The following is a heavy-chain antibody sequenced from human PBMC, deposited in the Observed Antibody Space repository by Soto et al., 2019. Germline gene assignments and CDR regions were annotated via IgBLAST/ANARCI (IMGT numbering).Heavy chain of an antibody. V-gene: IGHV6-1*01. J-gene: IGHJ6*02. D-gene: IGHD2-2*01. CDR2: TYYRSKWYN. Sequence: SQTLSLTCAISGDSVSSTSAAWNWIRQSPSRGLEWLGRTYYRSKWYNDYAVSVKSRITINPDTSKNQFFLQLNSVTPEDTAVYYFAREGIVVVPAARYYYYGMDAWGQGTTVTVSS. CDR1: GDSVSSTSAA. CDR3: AREGIVVVPAARYYYYGMDA.